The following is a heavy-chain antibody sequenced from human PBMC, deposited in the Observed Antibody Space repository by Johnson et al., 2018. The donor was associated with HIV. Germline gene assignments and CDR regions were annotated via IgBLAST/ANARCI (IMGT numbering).Heavy chain of an antibody. J-gene: IGHJ3*02. Sequence: VQLVESGGGLVQPGGSLRLSCAASGFTFSSYAMSWVRQAPGKGLEWVSVIYSGGSTYYADSVKGRFTISRDNSKNTLYLQMNSLGAEDTAVYYCARGEGSGWHLAGAFDIWGQGTMVTVSS. CDR2: IYSGGST. V-gene: IGHV3-66*02. CDR1: GFTFSSYA. D-gene: IGHD6-19*01. CDR3: ARGEGSGWHLAGAFDI.